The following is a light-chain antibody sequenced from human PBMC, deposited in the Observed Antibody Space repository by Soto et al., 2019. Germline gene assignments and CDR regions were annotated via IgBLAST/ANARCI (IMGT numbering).Light chain of an antibody. Sequence: QSVLTQPPSASGTPGQRVTISCSGSSSNIGSNYVYWYHQLPGTAPKLLIYSNNQRPSGVPDRFSGSKSGTSASLAISGLRSEDEADYYCAAWDDSLSGYVFGTGTKLTVL. V-gene: IGLV1-47*02. CDR1: SSNIGSNY. CDR2: SNN. J-gene: IGLJ1*01. CDR3: AAWDDSLSGYV.